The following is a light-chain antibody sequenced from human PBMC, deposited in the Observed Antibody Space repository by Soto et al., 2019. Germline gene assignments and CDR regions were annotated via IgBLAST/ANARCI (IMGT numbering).Light chain of an antibody. CDR3: QQYESWPPLFT. CDR2: DAS. CDR1: QTVRNNY. V-gene: IGKV3-20*01. J-gene: IGKJ2*01. Sequence: EIVLTQSPGTLSLSPGERATLSCRASQTVRNNYLAWYQQKPGQAPSLFIFDASVRATGVPDRFSGSGSGTEFTLSISNLQSEDSAVYYCQQYESWPPLFTFGQGTKVDI.